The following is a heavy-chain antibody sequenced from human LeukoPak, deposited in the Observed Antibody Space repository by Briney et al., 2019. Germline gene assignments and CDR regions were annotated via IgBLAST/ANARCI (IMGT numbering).Heavy chain of an antibody. CDR1: GGSISTYY. CDR3: ARTSGSRLTPFDY. J-gene: IGHJ4*02. V-gene: IGHV4-59*01. Sequence: SETLSLTCTVSGGSISTYYWSWIRQPPGKGLEWIGYIYHSGSTKYNPSLKSRVTISVDTSKNQFSLKLSSVTAADTAMYYCARTSGSRLTPFDYWGQGTLVTVSS. CDR2: IYHSGST. D-gene: IGHD1-26*01.